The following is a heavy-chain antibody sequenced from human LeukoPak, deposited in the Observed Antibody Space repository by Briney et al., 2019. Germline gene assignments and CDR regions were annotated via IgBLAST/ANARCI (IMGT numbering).Heavy chain of an antibody. CDR2: IYYSGST. CDR1: GGSISSYY. V-gene: IGHV4-59*12. CDR3: ARGRFLEWLSIDAFDI. Sequence: SETLSLTCTVSGGSISSYYWSWIRQPPGKGLEWIGHIYYSGSTNYNPSLKSRVTMSVDTSKNQFSLKLSSVTAADTAVYYCARGRFLEWLSIDAFDIWGQGTMVTVSS. J-gene: IGHJ3*02. D-gene: IGHD3-3*01.